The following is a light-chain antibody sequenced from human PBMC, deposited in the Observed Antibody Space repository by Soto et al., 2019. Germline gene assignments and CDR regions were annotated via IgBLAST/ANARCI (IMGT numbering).Light chain of an antibody. V-gene: IGKV3-20*01. CDR3: QQYGSSPFT. CDR1: QSVSSSY. CDR2: GAS. J-gene: IGKJ3*01. Sequence: EFVLTQSPGTLSLSPGKRATLSCRASQSVSSSYLAWYQQKPGQAPRLLIYGASSRATGIPDRFSGSGSGTDFTLTISRLEPEDFAVYYCQQYGSSPFTFGPGTKVDIK.